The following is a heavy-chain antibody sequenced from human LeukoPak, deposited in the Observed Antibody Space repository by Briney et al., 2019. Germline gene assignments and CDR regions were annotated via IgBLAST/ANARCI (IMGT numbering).Heavy chain of an antibody. V-gene: IGHV1-58*02. CDR3: AAENYYDTIY. D-gene: IGHD3-22*01. J-gene: IGHJ4*02. Sequence: SVKVSCKASGFTFTSSAMQWVRQARGQRLDWIGWVVVGNVNTNYAQKFQERVTITRDMSTSTAYMELSILRSEDTAVYYCAAENYYDTIYWGQGTLVTVSS. CDR1: GFTFTSSA. CDR2: VVVGNVNT.